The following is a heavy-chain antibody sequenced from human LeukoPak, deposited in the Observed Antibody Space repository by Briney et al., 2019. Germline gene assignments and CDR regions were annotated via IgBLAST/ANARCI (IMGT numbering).Heavy chain of an antibody. CDR1: GGSISSGGYY. CDR3: ARGAGDDYGGNEYFQH. V-gene: IGHV4-31*03. Sequence: SETLSLTCTVSGGSISSGGYYWSWIRQHPGKGLEWIGYIYYSGSTYYNPSLKSRVTISVDTSKNQFSLKLSSVTAADTAVYYCARGAGDDYGGNEYFQHWGQGTLVTVSS. D-gene: IGHD4-23*01. CDR2: IYYSGST. J-gene: IGHJ1*01.